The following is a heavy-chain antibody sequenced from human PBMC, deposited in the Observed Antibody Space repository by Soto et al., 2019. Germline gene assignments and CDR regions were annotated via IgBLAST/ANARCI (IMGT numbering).Heavy chain of an antibody. D-gene: IGHD3-10*01. CDR1: GGSINDSY. J-gene: IGHJ6*02. CDR2: ISYTVST. Sequence: PSETLSLTCTVSGGSINDSYWTWIRQPPGKGLEWIGYISYTVSTNYNPSLKSRVTISVDTSKNQFSLKLSSVTAADTALYYCVRGNYRDYYYGMDVWGQGTKVTVSS. CDR3: VRGNYRDYYYGMDV. V-gene: IGHV4-59*01.